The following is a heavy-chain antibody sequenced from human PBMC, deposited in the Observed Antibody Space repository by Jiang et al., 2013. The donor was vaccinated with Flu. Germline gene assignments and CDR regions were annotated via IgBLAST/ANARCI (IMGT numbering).Heavy chain of an antibody. CDR3: AHRRAYGSGSYAPEY. D-gene: IGHD3-10*01. Sequence: PTQTLTLTCTFSGFSLRTSEVGVGWVRQSPGKALEWLALIYWDGDKRYSPSLKTRLTITKDTPKNQVVLIMTNMDPADTGTYYCAHRRAYGSGSYAPEYWGQGTLVTVSS. J-gene: IGHJ4*02. V-gene: IGHV2-5*02. CDR1: GFSLRTSEVG. CDR2: IYWDGDK.